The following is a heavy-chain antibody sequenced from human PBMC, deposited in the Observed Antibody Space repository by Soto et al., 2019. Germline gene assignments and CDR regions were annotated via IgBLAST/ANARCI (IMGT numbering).Heavy chain of an antibody. Sequence: GESLKISCKGSGYSFTSYWIGWVRQMPGKGLEWMGIIYPGDSDTRYSPSFQGQVTISADKSISTAYLQWSSLKASDTAMYYCARHYCSSTSCYPVYYYYGMDVWGQGTTVTVSS. CDR1: GYSFTSYW. J-gene: IGHJ6*02. CDR2: IYPGDSDT. CDR3: ARHYCSSTSCYPVYYYYGMDV. D-gene: IGHD2-2*01. V-gene: IGHV5-51*01.